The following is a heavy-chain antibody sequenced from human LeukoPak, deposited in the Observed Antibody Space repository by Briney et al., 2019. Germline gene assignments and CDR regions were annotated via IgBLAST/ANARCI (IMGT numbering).Heavy chain of an antibody. J-gene: IGHJ6*02. Sequence: GGSLRLSCAASGFTFSSYAMHWVRQAPGKGLEWVAVMSYDGSNKYYADSVKGRFTISRDNSKNTLYLQMNSLRAEDTAVYYCARDCGSGWYSYYYGMDVWGQGTTVTVSS. CDR2: MSYDGSNK. CDR3: ARDCGSGWYSYYYGMDV. D-gene: IGHD6-19*01. CDR1: GFTFSSYA. V-gene: IGHV3-30-3*01.